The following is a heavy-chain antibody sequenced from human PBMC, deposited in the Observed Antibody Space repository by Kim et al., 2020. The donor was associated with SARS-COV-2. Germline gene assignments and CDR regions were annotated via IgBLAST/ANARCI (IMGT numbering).Heavy chain of an antibody. CDR2: ISGSGGST. CDR3: AKDRHPPDYSGSYYVD. V-gene: IGHV3-23*01. Sequence: GGSLRLSCAASGFTFSSYAMSWVRQAPGKGLEWVSAISGSGGSTYYADSVKGRFTISRDNSKNTLYLQMNSLRAEDTAVYYCAKDRHPPDYSGSYYVDRGQGTLVTVSS. CDR1: GFTFSSYA. J-gene: IGHJ4*02. D-gene: IGHD1-26*01.